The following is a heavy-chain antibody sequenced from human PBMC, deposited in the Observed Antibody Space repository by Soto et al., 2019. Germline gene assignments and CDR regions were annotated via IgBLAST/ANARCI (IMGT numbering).Heavy chain of an antibody. V-gene: IGHV3-33*01. D-gene: IGHD6-19*01. CDR2: LWYDGTKT. Sequence: QVQLVESGGGVVQPERSLRLSCLASGFSLSSDGMHWIRQAPGKGLEWVATLWYDGTKTYYRDSVKGRFTIPRDNSKNTVYLQVNSLRAEDTALYYCARDTGRGWYPGYWGQGTLVAVSS. CDR3: ARDTGRGWYPGY. CDR1: GFSLSSDG. J-gene: IGHJ4*02.